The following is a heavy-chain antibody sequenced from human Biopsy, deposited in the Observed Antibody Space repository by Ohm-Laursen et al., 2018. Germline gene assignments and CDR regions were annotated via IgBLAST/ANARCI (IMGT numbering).Heavy chain of an antibody. J-gene: IGHJ5*02. CDR1: GGSISSSTTYY. V-gene: IGHV4-39*01. Sequence: GTLSLTCSVSGGSISSSTTYYWAWLRQPPGKGLEWIGSIYNTETTFYNPSLKSRVTISVDTSTNQFSLKVSSVTAADTALYFCARHPTGFWFDPWGHGTLVTVSS. CDR2: IYNTETT. CDR3: ARHPTGFWFDP.